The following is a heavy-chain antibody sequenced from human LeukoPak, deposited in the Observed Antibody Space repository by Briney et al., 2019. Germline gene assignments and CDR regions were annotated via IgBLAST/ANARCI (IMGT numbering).Heavy chain of an antibody. V-gene: IGHV3-30*03. CDR1: GFTFSSYG. D-gene: IGHD2-2*01. CDR2: ISYDGSNK. CDR3: NTYHFDY. Sequence: GGSLRLSCAASGFTFSSYGMHWVRQAPGKGLEWVAVISYDGSNKYYADSVKGRFTISRDNSKNTLYLQMNSLRAEDTAVYYCNTYHFDYWVQGTLVTVSS. J-gene: IGHJ4*02.